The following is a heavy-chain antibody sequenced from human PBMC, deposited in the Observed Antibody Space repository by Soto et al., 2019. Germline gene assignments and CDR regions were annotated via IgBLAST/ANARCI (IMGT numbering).Heavy chain of an antibody. J-gene: IGHJ4*02. CDR3: AHSLIPNWGSRGAFDY. D-gene: IGHD7-27*01. CDR2: IYWDDDK. Sequence: QITLKESGPTLVKPTQTLTLTCTFSGFSLSTSGVGVGWIRQPPGKALEWLALIYWDDDKRYSPSLPSWLTLTKDNANNQVVLTMTNMDPADTATYSCAHSLIPNWGSRGAFDYLGQGTLVTVSS. CDR1: GFSLSTSGVG. V-gene: IGHV2-5*02.